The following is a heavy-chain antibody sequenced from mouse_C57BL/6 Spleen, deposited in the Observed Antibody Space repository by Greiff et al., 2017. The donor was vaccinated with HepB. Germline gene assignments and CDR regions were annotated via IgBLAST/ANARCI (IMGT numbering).Heavy chain of an antibody. CDR2: IYPRSGNT. CDR3: ARFPITTVVAFDY. J-gene: IGHJ2*01. V-gene: IGHV1-81*01. D-gene: IGHD1-1*01. CDR1: GYTFTSYG. Sequence: VQLQQSGAELARPGASVKLSCKASGYTFTSYGISWVKQRTGQGLEWIGEIYPRSGNTYYNEKFKGKATLTADKSSSTAYMEHRSLTSEDSAVYFCARFPITTVVAFDYWGQGTTLTVSS.